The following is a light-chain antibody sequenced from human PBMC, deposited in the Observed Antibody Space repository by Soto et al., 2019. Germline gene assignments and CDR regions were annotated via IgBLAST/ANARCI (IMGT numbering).Light chain of an antibody. CDR3: SSYTSSSTSCV. CDR1: SSDVGGYNY. Sequence: QSVLTQPASVSGSPGQSITISCTGTSSDVGGYNYVFWYQQHPGKAPKLMIYEVSNRPSGVSNRFSGSKSGNTASLTISGLQAEDEADYYCSSYTSSSTSCVFGTGTKLTVL. CDR2: EVS. J-gene: IGLJ1*01. V-gene: IGLV2-14*01.